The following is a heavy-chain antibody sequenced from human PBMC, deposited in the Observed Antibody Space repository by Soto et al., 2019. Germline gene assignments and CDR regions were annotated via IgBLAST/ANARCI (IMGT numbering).Heavy chain of an antibody. J-gene: IGHJ4*02. Sequence: GASGKVSCKTSGYTFSNYGITWVRQAPGQPLEWLGWISLYSDGTNYAQKFQGRVSMTTDNSKNTLYLQMNSLRAEDTAVYYCAKARYGSGYRYSLHYWGQGTLVTVSS. V-gene: IGHV1-18*01. CDR1: GYTFSNYG. CDR2: ISLYSDGT. D-gene: IGHD2-21*02. CDR3: AKARYGSGYRYSLHY.